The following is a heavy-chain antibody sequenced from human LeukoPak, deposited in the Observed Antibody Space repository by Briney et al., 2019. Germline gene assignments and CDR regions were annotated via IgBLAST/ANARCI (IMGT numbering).Heavy chain of an antibody. D-gene: IGHD3-22*01. V-gene: IGHV1-18*01. CDR1: TSY. CDR2: IGSYAGDT. J-gene: IGHJ5*01. CDR3: ARDFWNFDDSRGYYRDFDS. Sequence: GASVKLSCKATSYIRWLRQAPGQGLAWMGWIGSYAGDTYYAQKFQGRVTVTTDTSSSTAYMELRSLRSDDTAVYYCARDFWNFDDSRGYYRDFDSWGQGTLVTVSS.